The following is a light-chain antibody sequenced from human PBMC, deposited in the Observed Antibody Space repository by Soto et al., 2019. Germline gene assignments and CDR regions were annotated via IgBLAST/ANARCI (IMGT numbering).Light chain of an antibody. Sequence: EIVLTQSPGTLSLSPGERATLSSRASQSVSSSYLAWYQQKPGQAPRLLIYGASSRATGIPDRFSGSGSGTDFTLTISRLEPEDFAVYYCQQSGSSPPYTFGQGTKLEIK. CDR3: QQSGSSPPYT. V-gene: IGKV3-20*01. CDR1: QSVSSSY. CDR2: GAS. J-gene: IGKJ2*01.